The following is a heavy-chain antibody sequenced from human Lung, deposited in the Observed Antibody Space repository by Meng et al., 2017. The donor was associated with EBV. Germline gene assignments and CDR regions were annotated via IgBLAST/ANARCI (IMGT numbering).Heavy chain of an antibody. J-gene: IGHJ5*02. CDR1: GYTFTGYY. CDR3: ARGRYELIWGLFDP. Sequence: QVQLGQSGAEVKKPGASVKVSYKASGYTFTGYYIRWVRQDPGQGLEWMGWINPNTGGTKYAQKFQGWVTMTRDTSISTAYMELSRLRSDDTAVYYCARGRYELIWGLFDPWGQGTLVTVSS. V-gene: IGHV1-2*04. D-gene: IGHD1-1*01. CDR2: INPNTGGT.